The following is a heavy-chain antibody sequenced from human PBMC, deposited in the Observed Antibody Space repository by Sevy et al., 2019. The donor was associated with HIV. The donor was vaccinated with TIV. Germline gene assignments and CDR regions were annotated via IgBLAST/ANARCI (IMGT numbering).Heavy chain of an antibody. CDR1: GFTFSSYA. Sequence: GGSLRLSCAASGFTFSSYAMHWVRQAPGKGLEWVAVISYDGSNKYYADSVKGRFTISRDNSKNTLYLQMNSLRAEDTAVYYGARERAPQDIVVVVAASHYYYYGMDVWGQGTTVTVSS. V-gene: IGHV3-30-3*01. CDR2: ISYDGSNK. J-gene: IGHJ6*02. D-gene: IGHD2-15*01. CDR3: ARERAPQDIVVVVAASHYYYYGMDV.